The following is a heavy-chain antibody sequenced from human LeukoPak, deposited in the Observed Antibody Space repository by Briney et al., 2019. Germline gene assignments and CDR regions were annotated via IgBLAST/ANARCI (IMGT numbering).Heavy chain of an antibody. CDR2: VYHSGDT. V-gene: IGHV4-59*08. CDR3: ARLQLGAYFDL. CDR1: GGSTSSDY. D-gene: IGHD3-16*01. Sequence: PSETLSLTCTVSGGSTSSDYWSWIRQSPGKGLEWVGYVYHSGDTGKNPSLKSRVTILLDTSKNQCSLKLTSVSAADTAVYYCARLQLGAYFDLWGRGTLVTVSS. J-gene: IGHJ2*01.